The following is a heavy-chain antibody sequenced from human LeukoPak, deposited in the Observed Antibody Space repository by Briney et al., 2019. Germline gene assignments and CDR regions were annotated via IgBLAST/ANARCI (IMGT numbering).Heavy chain of an antibody. Sequence: GGSLRLSCAASGFTFSSHAMHWVRQAPGKGLEWVAVISYDGSNKYYADPVKGRFTIPRDNSKNTLYLQMNSLRAEDTAVYYCTRHLGGIDYWGQGTLVTVSS. CDR1: GFTFSSHA. CDR2: ISYDGSNK. V-gene: IGHV3-30*04. D-gene: IGHD3-16*01. J-gene: IGHJ4*02. CDR3: TRHLGGIDY.